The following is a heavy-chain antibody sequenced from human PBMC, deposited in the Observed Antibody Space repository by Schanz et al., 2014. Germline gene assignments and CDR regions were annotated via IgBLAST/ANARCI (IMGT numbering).Heavy chain of an antibody. V-gene: IGHV1-69*08. D-gene: IGHD6-13*01. J-gene: IGHJ4*02. CDR2: IIPSLGLA. CDR1: GGTFSSYT. Sequence: QVQLVQSEAEVKKPGSSVKVSCKASGGTFSSYTISWVRQAPGQGLEWMGRIIPSLGLAKYEQKFQDKVTITADTSTTTAYMELSGLRSEDTAVYYCARDGVDAAAGGNYWGQGTLVAVSS. CDR3: ARDGVDAAAGGNY.